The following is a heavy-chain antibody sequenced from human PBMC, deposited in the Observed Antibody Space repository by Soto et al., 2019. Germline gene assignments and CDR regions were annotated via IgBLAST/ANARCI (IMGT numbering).Heavy chain of an antibody. J-gene: IGHJ5*02. CDR2: ITTSDDIT. CDR1: GFIFKDFA. CDR3: TKGDSSGYFDPSSGYSTPDQ. D-gene: IGHD3-3*01. Sequence: EVQLFESGGGLVEPGESLRLSCAASGFIFKDFAMSWVRQAPGKGLEWVSTITTSDDITYSADSVRGRFTISRDNSAKTLFLQMSSLRGDDTATYYCTKGDSSGYFDPSSGYSTPDQWGQGTLVTVSS. V-gene: IGHV3-23*01.